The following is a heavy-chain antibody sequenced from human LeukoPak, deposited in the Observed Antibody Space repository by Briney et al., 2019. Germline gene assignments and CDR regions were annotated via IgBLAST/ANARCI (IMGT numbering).Heavy chain of an antibody. CDR1: GFTFDDYA. D-gene: IGHD4-17*01. J-gene: IGHJ4*02. CDR3: AKAGGTTVTTFDY. Sequence: GGSLRLSCAASGFTFDDYAMHWVRQAPGKGLEWVSGISWNSGSIGYADSVKGRSTISRDNAKNSLYLQMNSLRAEDTALYYCAKAGGTTVTTFDYWGQGTLVTVSS. V-gene: IGHV3-9*01. CDR2: ISWNSGSI.